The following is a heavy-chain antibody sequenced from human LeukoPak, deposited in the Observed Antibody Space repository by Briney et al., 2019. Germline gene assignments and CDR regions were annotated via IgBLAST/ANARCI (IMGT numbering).Heavy chain of an antibody. D-gene: IGHD1-26*01. CDR3: ARNTGHRLVGTTNYFDY. V-gene: IGHV1-18*01. CDR2: ISGYNGNT. CDR1: GYSFTNYY. J-gene: IGHJ4*02. Sequence: ASVKVSCKASGYSFTNYYITWARQAPGQGLECMGWISGYNGNTNYAQTLQGRVTMTTDTSTSTTYMELRSLRSDDTAVYYCARNTGHRLVGTTNYFDYWGQGTLVTVSS.